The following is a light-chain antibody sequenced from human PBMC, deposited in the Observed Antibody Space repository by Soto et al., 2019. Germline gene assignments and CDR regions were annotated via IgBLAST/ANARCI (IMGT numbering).Light chain of an antibody. Sequence: QSALTQPPSLSGTPGQRVTISCSGSNPNLGRYSVNWYQHFPGTAPKILIYSDDERPSGVPDRFSGSKSGTSASLAISGLQYEDEGEYYCAAWDDNLKGPLFGGGTKLTVL. CDR3: AAWDDNLKGPL. CDR1: NPNLGRYS. V-gene: IGLV1-44*01. J-gene: IGLJ3*02. CDR2: SDD.